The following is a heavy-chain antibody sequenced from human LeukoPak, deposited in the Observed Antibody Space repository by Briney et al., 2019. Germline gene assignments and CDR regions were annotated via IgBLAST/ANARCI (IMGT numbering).Heavy chain of an antibody. V-gene: IGHV1-58*02. D-gene: IGHD6-13*01. CDR2: IVVGSGNT. CDR3: AARLGAAAGLYYYYYMDV. Sequence: GASVKVSCKASGFTFTSSAMQWVRQARGQRLEWIGWIVVGSGNTNYAQKFQERVTITRDMSTSTAYMELSSLRSEDTAVYYCAARLGAAAGLYYYYYMDVWGKGTTVTVSS. J-gene: IGHJ6*03. CDR1: GFTFTSSA.